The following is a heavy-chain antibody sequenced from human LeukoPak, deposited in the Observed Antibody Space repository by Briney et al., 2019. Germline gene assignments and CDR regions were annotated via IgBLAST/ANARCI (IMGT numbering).Heavy chain of an antibody. CDR2: IYYSGST. CDR3: ARGGRGTHSSSWYGGYYFDF. V-gene: IGHV4-31*03. D-gene: IGHD6-13*01. J-gene: IGHJ4*02. CDR1: GGSISSGGSY. Sequence: SQTLSLTCTVSGGSISSGGSYWSWIRQHPGKGLEWIGYIYYSGSTYYNPSLKSRVTISVDTSKNQFSPKLSSVTAADTAVYYCARGGRGTHSSSWYGGYYFDFWGQGTLVTVSS.